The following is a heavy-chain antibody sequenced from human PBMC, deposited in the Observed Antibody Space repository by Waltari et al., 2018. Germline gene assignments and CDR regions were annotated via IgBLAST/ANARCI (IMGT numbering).Heavy chain of an antibody. CDR1: GYSISSGYY. V-gene: IGHV4-38-2*01. J-gene: IGHJ5*02. Sequence: QVQLQESGPGLVKPSETLSITCAVSGYSISSGYYWGWIRQPPGKGLEWIGSIYHSGSTYYNPSLNSRVTITVETSKNQFSLKLSSGTAADTAVYYCARLLYYDILTGYYNWFDPWGQGTLVTVSS. CDR2: IYHSGST. CDR3: ARLLYYDILTGYYNWFDP. D-gene: IGHD3-9*01.